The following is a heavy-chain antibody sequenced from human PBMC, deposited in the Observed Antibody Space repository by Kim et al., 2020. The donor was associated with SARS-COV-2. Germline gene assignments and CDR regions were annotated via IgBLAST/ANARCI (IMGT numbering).Heavy chain of an antibody. CDR1: GFTFSSYA. V-gene: IGHV3-30*04. J-gene: IGHJ4*02. CDR3: ARVRWAVRGSADY. CDR2: ISYDGSNK. Sequence: GGSLRLSCAASGFTFSSYAMHWVRQAPGKGLEWVAVISYDGSNKYYADSVKGRFTISRDNSKNTLYLQMNSLRAEDTAVYYCARVRWAVRGSADYWGQGTLVTVSS. D-gene: IGHD3-10*01.